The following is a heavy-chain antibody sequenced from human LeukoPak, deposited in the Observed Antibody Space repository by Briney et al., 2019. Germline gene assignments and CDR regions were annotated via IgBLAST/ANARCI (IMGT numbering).Heavy chain of an antibody. CDR3: ASHPGRDCSSTSCKRNYYCYYYMDV. CDR1: GGTFSGYA. D-gene: IGHD2-2*01. CDR2: IIPIFGTA. J-gene: IGHJ6*03. Sequence: SVKVSCKASGGTFSGYAISWVRQAPGQGLEWMGGIIPIFGTANYAQKFQGRVTITTDESTSTAYMELSSLRSEDTAVYYCASHPGRDCSSTSCKRNYYCYYYMDVWGKGTTVTVSS. V-gene: IGHV1-69*05.